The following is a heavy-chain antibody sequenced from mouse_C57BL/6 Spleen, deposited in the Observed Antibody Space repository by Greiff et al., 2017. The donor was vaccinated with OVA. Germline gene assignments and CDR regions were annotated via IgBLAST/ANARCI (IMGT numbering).Heavy chain of an antibody. Sequence: QVQLQQSGPGLVQPSQSLSITCTVSGFSLTRYGVHWVRQSPGKGLEWLGVIWSGGSTDYNAAFISRLSISKDNSKSQVFFKMNSLQADDTAIYYCATPYYSNYVYAMDYWGQGASVTVSS. V-gene: IGHV2-2*01. CDR3: ATPYYSNYVYAMDY. CDR2: IWSGGST. D-gene: IGHD2-5*01. CDR1: GFSLTRYG. J-gene: IGHJ4*01.